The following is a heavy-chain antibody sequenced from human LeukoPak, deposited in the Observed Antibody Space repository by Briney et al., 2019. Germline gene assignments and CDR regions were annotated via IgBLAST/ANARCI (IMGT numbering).Heavy chain of an antibody. J-gene: IGHJ4*02. CDR3: ARDDNYDSSGYYLDY. Sequence: GGSLRLSCAASGFTFSSYSMNWVRQAPGKGLEWVSSISSSSSYIYYADSVKGRFTISRDNSKNPLYLQMNSLRAEDTAVYYCARDDNYDSSGYYLDYWGQGTLVTVSS. V-gene: IGHV3-21*01. D-gene: IGHD3-22*01. CDR2: ISSSSSYI. CDR1: GFTFSSYS.